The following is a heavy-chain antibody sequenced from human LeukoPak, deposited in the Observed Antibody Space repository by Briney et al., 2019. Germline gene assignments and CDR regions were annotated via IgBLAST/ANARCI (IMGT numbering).Heavy chain of an antibody. J-gene: IGHJ4*02. CDR2: ISSRGDYI. CDR1: GFTFDGYT. CDR3: ARAEASVTAFDF. D-gene: IGHD2-21*02. Sequence: GGSLRLSCAASGFTFDGYTMNWVRQAPGKGLEWVASISSRGDYIYYADSVRGRFTVSRENAKNSLSLQMNTLRAEDTATYYCARAEASVTAFDFWGQGALVTVSS. V-gene: IGHV3-21*01.